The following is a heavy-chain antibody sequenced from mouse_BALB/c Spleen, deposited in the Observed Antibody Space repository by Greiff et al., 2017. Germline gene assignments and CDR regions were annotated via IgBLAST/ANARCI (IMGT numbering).Heavy chain of an antibody. CDR3: APKDAMDY. J-gene: IGHJ4*01. V-gene: IGHV14-4*02. CDR2: IDPENGDT. CDR1: GFNIKDYY. Sequence: EVQLQQSGAELVRSGASVKLSCTASGFNIKDYYMHWVKQRPEQGLEWIGWIDPENGDTEYAPKFQGKASITADTSSNTAYLQLSSLTSEDTAVYYCAPKDAMDYWGQGTSVTVSS.